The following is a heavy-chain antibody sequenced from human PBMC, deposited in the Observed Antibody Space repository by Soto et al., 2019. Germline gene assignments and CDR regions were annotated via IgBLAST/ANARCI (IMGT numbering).Heavy chain of an antibody. CDR3: AKGTQQWLVHY. CDR1: EFTFSSYS. V-gene: IGHV3-21*01. Sequence: PGGSLRLSCVASEFTFSSYSMNWVRQAPGKGLEWVSSISSSDTYIYYADSVKGRFTISRDNSKNTLYLQMNSLRAEDTAVYYCAKGTQQWLVHYWGQGTLVTVSS. CDR2: ISSSDTYI. D-gene: IGHD6-19*01. J-gene: IGHJ4*02.